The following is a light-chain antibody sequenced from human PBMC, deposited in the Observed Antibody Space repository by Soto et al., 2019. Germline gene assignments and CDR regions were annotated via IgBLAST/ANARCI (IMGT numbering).Light chain of an antibody. Sequence: QSALTQPASVSGSPGQSITISCTGTSSDVGGSNSVSWYQLRPGTAPKLILYDVVDRPSGVSYRFSGSKSGNTASLTISGLQAADEADYFCSSYTSTMTNVFGSVTKVTVL. V-gene: IGLV2-14*03. J-gene: IGLJ1*01. CDR1: SSDVGGSNS. CDR3: SSYTSTMTNV. CDR2: DVV.